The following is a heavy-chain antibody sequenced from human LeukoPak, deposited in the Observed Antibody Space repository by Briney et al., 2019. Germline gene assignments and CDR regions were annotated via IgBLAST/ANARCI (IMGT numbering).Heavy chain of an antibody. Sequence: GSSVKVSCKASGGTFSSYAISWVRQAPGQGLEWMGGIIPIFGTANYAQKFQGRVTITADKSTSTAYMELSSLRSEDSAVYYWARLLSVVGALDYYYMDVWGKGTTVTVSS. V-gene: IGHV1-69*06. CDR2: IIPIFGTA. J-gene: IGHJ6*03. D-gene: IGHD2-15*01. CDR1: GGTFSSYA. CDR3: ARLLSVVGALDYYYMDV.